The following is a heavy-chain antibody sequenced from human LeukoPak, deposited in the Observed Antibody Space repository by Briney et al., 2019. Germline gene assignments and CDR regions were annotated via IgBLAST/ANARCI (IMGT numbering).Heavy chain of an antibody. CDR2: IYTSGSS. CDR1: GGSISSGSYY. D-gene: IGHD2-2*01. CDR3: ARGQVVPAAFSFYYYYYMDV. V-gene: IGHV4-61*02. J-gene: IGHJ6*03. Sequence: SETLSLTCTVSGGSISSGSYYWSWIRQPAGKGLEWIGRIYTSGSSNYNPSLKSRVTMSVDTSNNQFSLKLNSVTAADTAMYYCARGQVVPAAFSFYYYYYMDVWGKGTTVTVSS.